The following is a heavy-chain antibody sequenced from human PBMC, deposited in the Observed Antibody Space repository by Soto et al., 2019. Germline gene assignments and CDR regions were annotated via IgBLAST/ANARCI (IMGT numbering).Heavy chain of an antibody. CDR2: IIPIFGTA. CDR3: ASFLFYTEPYYYGMDV. Sequence: VASVKVSCKASGYTFMRYYIHCLRQTPGQGLEWMGGIIPIFGTANYAQKFQGRVTITADKSTSTAYMELSSLRSEDTAVYYCASFLFYTEPYYYGMDVWGQGTTVTVSS. D-gene: IGHD2-21*01. J-gene: IGHJ6*02. V-gene: IGHV1-69*06. CDR1: GYTFMRYY.